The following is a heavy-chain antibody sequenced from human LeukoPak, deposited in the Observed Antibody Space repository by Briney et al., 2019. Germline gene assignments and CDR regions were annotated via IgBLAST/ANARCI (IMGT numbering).Heavy chain of an antibody. CDR3: ARDEYSSSFNWFDP. CDR2: ISSSSSYI. V-gene: IGHV3-21*01. Sequence: GGSMRLSCAASGFTFSSYSMNWVRQAPGKGLEWVSSISSSSSYIYYADSVKGRFTISRDNAKNSLYLQMNSLRAEDTAVYYCARDEYSSSFNWFDPWGQGTLVTVSS. J-gene: IGHJ5*02. CDR1: GFTFSSYS. D-gene: IGHD6-6*01.